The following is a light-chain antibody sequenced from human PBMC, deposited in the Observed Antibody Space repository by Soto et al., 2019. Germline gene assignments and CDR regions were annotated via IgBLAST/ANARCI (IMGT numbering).Light chain of an antibody. J-gene: IGLJ3*02. CDR3: AAWDDSLNAWV. CDR1: SSNIGLNT. Sequence: QSVRTQPPSASGTPGQRVTISRSGSSSNIGLNTVNWYQQLPGTAPKLLIYTNNQRPSEVPDRFSGSKSGTSASLAVSGLQSEDDADYYCAAWDDSLNAWVFGGGTKLTVL. CDR2: TNN. V-gene: IGLV1-44*01.